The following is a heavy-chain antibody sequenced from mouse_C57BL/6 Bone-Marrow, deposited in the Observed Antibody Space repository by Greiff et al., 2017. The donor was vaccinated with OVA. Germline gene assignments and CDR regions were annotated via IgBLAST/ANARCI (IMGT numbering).Heavy chain of an antibody. CDR1: GFSLTSYG. Sequence: QVQLQQSGPGLVQPSQSLSITCTVSGFSLTSYGVHWVRQSPGKGLEWLGVIWRGGSTDYNAAFMSRLSITKDNSKSQVFFKMSSLQADDAAIYYCAKPSPGYYAMDYWGQGTSVTVSS. V-gene: IGHV2-5*01. CDR2: IWRGGST. J-gene: IGHJ4*01. CDR3: AKPSPGYYAMDY.